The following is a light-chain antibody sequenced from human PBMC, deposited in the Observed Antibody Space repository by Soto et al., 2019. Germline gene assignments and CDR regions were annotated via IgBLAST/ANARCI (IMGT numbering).Light chain of an antibody. CDR1: QSISSW. J-gene: IGKJ1*01. V-gene: IGKV1-5*03. Sequence: DIQMTQSPSTLSASVGDRVTITYRASQSISSWLTWYQQKAGQAPKLLIYKASIVESGVPSRFSGSGSGTEFTLTISSLQPDDSATYYCQQYSYFATFGQGTRVEVK. CDR2: KAS. CDR3: QQYSYFAT.